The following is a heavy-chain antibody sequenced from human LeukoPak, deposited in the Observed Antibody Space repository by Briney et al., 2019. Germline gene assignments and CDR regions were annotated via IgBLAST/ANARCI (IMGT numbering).Heavy chain of an antibody. CDR1: GYTVTGYY. CDR3: ARFRTKPNWNSPYYYYMDV. J-gene: IGHJ6*03. D-gene: IGHD1-7*01. V-gene: IGHV1-18*04. Sequence: GASVKLSCKASGYTVTGYYMHWGRQAPGQGHEWMGWISAYNGNTNYAQTLQGRVTMTTDTSTSTAYMELRSLRADDTAVYYCARFRTKPNWNSPYYYYMDVWGKGTTVTVSS. CDR2: ISAYNGNT.